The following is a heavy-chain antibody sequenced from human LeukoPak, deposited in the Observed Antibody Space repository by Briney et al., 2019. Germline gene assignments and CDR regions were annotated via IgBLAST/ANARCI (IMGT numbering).Heavy chain of an antibody. CDR2: INGSGSTT. Sequence: GGSLRLSCAASGFTFSSYAMSWVRQAPGKGLEWVSAINGSGSTTYYADSVKGRFTFSRDNSKNTLYLQMNSLRAEDTAVYYCAKAAVITGGLYYFDYWGQGTLVTVSS. CDR3: AKAAVITGGLYYFDY. D-gene: IGHD5-24*01. J-gene: IGHJ4*02. CDR1: GFTFSSYA. V-gene: IGHV3-23*01.